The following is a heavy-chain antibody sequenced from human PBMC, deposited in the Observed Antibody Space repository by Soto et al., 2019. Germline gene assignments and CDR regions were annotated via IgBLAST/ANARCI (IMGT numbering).Heavy chain of an antibody. V-gene: IGHV1-69*01. Sequence: QMQLVQSGAEVRMPGSSVKVSCKASGGTFSTYSINWVRQAPGQGLEWMGGIIPLFGTANYAQKFKGRVTISADESTSRAYMELSSLRAEVGALYYCARGASHGSSGYFWWDPWGQGTRVTVSS. CDR3: ARGASHGSSGYFWWDP. J-gene: IGHJ5*02. CDR2: IIPLFGTA. D-gene: IGHD6-13*01. CDR1: GGTFSTYS.